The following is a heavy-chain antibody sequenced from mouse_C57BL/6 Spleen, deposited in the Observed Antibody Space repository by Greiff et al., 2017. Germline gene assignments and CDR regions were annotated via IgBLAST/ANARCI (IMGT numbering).Heavy chain of an antibody. D-gene: IGHD2-2*01. CDR1: GFSLTSYG. CDR3: ARNPRWLRPGGYAMDY. J-gene: IGHJ4*01. CDR2: IWSGGST. V-gene: IGHV2-2*01. Sequence: VQLQESGPGLVQPSQSLSITCTVSGFSLTSYGVHWVRQSPGKGLEWLGVIWSGGSTDYNAAFISRLSISKDNSKSQVFFKMNSLQADDTAIYYCARNPRWLRPGGYAMDYWGQGTSVTVSS.